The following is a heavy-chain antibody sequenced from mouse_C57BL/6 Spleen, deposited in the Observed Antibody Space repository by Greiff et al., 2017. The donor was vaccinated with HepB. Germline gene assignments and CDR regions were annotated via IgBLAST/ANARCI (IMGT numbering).Heavy chain of an antibody. V-gene: IGHV3-6*01. CDR1: GYSITSGYY. Sequence: ESGPGLVKPSQSLSLTCSVTGYSITSGYYWNWIRQFPGNKLEWMGYISYDGSNNYNPSLKNRISITRDTSKNQFFLKLNSVTTEDTATYYCARGRSCEGCAYWRQGTLVTVSA. D-gene: IGHD1-1*01. CDR3: ARGRSCEGCAY. J-gene: IGHJ3*01. CDR2: ISYDGSN.